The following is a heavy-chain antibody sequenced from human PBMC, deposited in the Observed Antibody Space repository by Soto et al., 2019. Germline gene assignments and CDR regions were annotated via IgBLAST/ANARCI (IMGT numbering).Heavy chain of an antibody. CDR2: IYYSGST. D-gene: IGHD3-9*01. V-gene: IGHV4-39*01. CDR3: ARRSYDILTGYSNYYYGMDV. J-gene: IGHJ6*02. CDR1: GGSISSSSYY. Sequence: SETLSLTCTVSGGSISSSSYYWGWIRQPPGKGLEWIGSIYYSGSTYYNPSLKSRVTISVDTSKNQFSLKLSSVTAADTAVYYCARRSYDILTGYSNYYYGMDVWGQGTTVTVS.